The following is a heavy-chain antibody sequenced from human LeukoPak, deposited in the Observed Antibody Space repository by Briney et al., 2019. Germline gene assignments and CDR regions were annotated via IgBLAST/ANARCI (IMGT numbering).Heavy chain of an antibody. CDR3: ARYCSGGSCVDY. Sequence: PSETLSLTCTVSAYSISSGYYWGWIRQPPGKGLEWIGYIYYSGSTNYNPSLKSRVTISVDTSKNQFSLKLSSVTAADTAVYYCARYCSGGSCVDYWGQGTLVTVSS. CDR1: AYSISSGYY. J-gene: IGHJ4*02. CDR2: IYYSGST. V-gene: IGHV4-61*01. D-gene: IGHD2-15*01.